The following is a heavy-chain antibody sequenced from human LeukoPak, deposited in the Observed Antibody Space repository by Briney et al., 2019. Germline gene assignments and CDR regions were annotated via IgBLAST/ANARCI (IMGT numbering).Heavy chain of an antibody. V-gene: IGHV1-69*13. D-gene: IGHD6-13*01. Sequence: GASVKVSCKASGGTFSSYAISWVRQAPGQGLEWMGGIIPIFGTVNYAQKFQGRVTITADESTSTAYMELSSLRSEDTAVYYCARAIYIAAPFDYWGQGTQVTVSS. CDR3: ARAIYIAAPFDY. CDR2: IIPIFGTV. CDR1: GGTFSSYA. J-gene: IGHJ4*02.